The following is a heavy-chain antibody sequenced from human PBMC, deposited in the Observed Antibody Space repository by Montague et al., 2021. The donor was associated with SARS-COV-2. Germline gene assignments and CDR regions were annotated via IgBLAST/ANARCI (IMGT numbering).Heavy chain of an antibody. V-gene: IGHV4-34*01. Sequence: SETLSLTCAVYGRSFSGYYWTWIRQSPGKGLEWIAEINHSGTTNYNFNPSRRIRVTISVSTSKSQFSLKLSSVTAADTGVYYCARWDPPTLTLIGLRGKSASDYWGQGTLVTVSS. J-gene: IGHJ4*02. CDR3: ARWDPPTLTLIGLRGKSASDY. D-gene: IGHD4-23*01. CDR1: GRSFSGYY. CDR2: INHSGTT.